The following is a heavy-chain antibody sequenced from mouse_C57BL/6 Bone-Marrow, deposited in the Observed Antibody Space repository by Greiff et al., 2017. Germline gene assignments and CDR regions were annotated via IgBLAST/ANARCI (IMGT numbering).Heavy chain of an antibody. CDR2: IYPGSGST. V-gene: IGHV1-55*01. J-gene: IGHJ3*01. CDR3: ARRDYSNYVGFAY. D-gene: IGHD2-5*01. CDR1: GYTFTSYW. Sequence: QVQLQQPGAELVKPGASVKMSCKASGYTFTSYWITWVKQRPGQGLEWIGDIYPGSGSTNYNEKFKSKATLTVDTSSSTAYMQLSSLTSEDSAVYYCARRDYSNYVGFAYWGQGTLVTVSA.